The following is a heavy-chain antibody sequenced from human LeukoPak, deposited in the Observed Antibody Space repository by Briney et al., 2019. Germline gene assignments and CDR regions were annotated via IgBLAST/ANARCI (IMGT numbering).Heavy chain of an antibody. J-gene: IGHJ6*02. CDR1: GFTFSSYD. D-gene: IGHD4-23*01. CDR3: ARAYGGNPTLYYYYYYGMDV. V-gene: IGHV3-13*01. CDR2: IGTAGDT. Sequence: PGGSLRLSCAASGFTFSSYDMHWVRQATGKGLEWVSAIGTAGDTYYPGSVKGRFTISRENAKNSLYLQMNSLRAGDTAVYYCARAYGGNPTLYYYYYYGMDVWGQGTTVTVSS.